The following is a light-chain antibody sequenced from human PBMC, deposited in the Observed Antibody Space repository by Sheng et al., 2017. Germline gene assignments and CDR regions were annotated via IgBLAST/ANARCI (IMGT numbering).Light chain of an antibody. CDR1: QSVSSN. J-gene: IGKJ4*01. V-gene: IGKV3-15*01. Sequence: EIEMTQSPATLSVSPGERATLSCRASQSVSSNLAWYQQKPGQAPRLLIYGASTRATGIPARFSGSGSGTEFTLTISSLQSEDFAVYYCQQYKNWPLPLTFGGGTKVEIK. CDR2: GAS. CDR3: QQYKNWPLPLT.